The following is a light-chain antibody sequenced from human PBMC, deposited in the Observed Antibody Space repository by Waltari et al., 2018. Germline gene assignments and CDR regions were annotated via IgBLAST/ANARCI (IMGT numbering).Light chain of an antibody. CDR2: WAS. Sequence: DIVMTQSPDSLAVSLGERATINCKSSQSVLYSSNNKKYLAWYQQKPGQPPKLLIYWASTRESGVPDRFSGSGSGTDFTLTISSLQAEDVAVYYCQQYYSTLGFGQGTKLDIK. J-gene: IGKJ2*03. V-gene: IGKV4-1*01. CDR3: QQYYSTLG. CDR1: QSVLYSSNNKKY.